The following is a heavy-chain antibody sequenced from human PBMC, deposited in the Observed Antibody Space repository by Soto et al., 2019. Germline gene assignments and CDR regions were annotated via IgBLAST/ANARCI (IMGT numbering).Heavy chain of an antibody. Sequence: PGGSLRLSCAASGFTFSSYWMHWVRQAPGKGLVWVSRINSDGSSTSYADSVKGRFTISRDNAKNTLYLQMNSLRAEDTAVYYCARDPLTYYDFWSGYWETNSDTFDYWGQGTLVTVSS. J-gene: IGHJ4*02. CDR3: ARDPLTYYDFWSGYWETNSDTFDY. V-gene: IGHV3-74*01. CDR2: INSDGSST. D-gene: IGHD3-3*01. CDR1: GFTFSSYW.